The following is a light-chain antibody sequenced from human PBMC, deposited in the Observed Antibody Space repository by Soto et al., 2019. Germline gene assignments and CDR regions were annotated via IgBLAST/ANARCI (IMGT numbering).Light chain of an antibody. CDR1: QSVLYNTNNKNY. V-gene: IGKV4-1*01. CDR3: QQYDATPHT. Sequence: DIVMTQSPDSLAVSLGERATINCKSSQSVLYNTNNKNYLAWYQQKPGQPPKLLMYWASTRKSGVPDRFSGSGSGTDFTLTISSLEAEDVAVYYCQQYDATPHTFGGGTKVEIK. CDR2: WAS. J-gene: IGKJ4*01.